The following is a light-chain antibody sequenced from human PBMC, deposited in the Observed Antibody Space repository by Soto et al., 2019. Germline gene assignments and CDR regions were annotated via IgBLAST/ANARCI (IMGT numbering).Light chain of an antibody. CDR3: QQRSNWRLLT. V-gene: IGKV3-11*01. J-gene: IGKJ4*01. CDR1: QSVSSY. CDR2: DAS. Sequence: EIVLTQSPATLSLSPGERATLSCRASQSVSSYLAWYQQKPGQAPRLLIYDASNRATGIPARFSGSGSGTDFTLTISSLEPEDFAFYYCQQRSNWRLLTFGGGTKVEIK.